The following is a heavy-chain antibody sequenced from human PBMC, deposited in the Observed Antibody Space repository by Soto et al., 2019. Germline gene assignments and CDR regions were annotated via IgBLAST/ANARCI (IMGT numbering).Heavy chain of an antibody. CDR1: GGSISSGDYY. D-gene: IGHD2-15*01. CDR3: ARDFADCSGGSCYSGWFDP. CDR2: IYYSGST. Sequence: PSETLSLTCTVSGGSISSGDYYWSWIRQPPXKGLEWIGYIYYSGSTYYNPSLKSRVTISVDTSKNQFSLKLSSVTAADTAVYYCARDFADCSGGSCYSGWFDPWGQGPLVTVSS. J-gene: IGHJ5*02. V-gene: IGHV4-30-4*01.